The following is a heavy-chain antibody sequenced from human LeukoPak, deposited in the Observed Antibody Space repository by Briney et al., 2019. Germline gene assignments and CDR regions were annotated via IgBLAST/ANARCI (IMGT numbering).Heavy chain of an antibody. CDR3: AKDYSSGGYYFDY. CDR2: ISGSGGST. Sequence: GGSLRLSCAASGFTFSSYAMSWVRQAPGKGLEWVSAISGSGGSTYYADSVKDRFTISRDNSKNTLYLQMNSLRAEDTAVYYCAKDYSSGGYYFDYWGQGTLVTVSS. V-gene: IGHV3-23*01. D-gene: IGHD6-19*01. CDR1: GFTFSSYA. J-gene: IGHJ4*02.